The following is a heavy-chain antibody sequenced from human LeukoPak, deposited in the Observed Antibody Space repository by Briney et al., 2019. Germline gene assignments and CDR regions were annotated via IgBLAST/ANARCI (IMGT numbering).Heavy chain of an antibody. CDR3: ARLYCSSTSCYKGLDY. J-gene: IGHJ4*02. Sequence: PSETLSLTCTVSGGSISSYYWSWIRQPAGKGLEWIGYIYYSGSTNYNPSLKSRVTISVDTSKNQFSLKLSSVTAADTAVYYCARLYCSSTSCYKGLDYWGQGTLVTVSS. V-gene: IGHV4-59*01. CDR2: IYYSGST. CDR1: GGSISSYY. D-gene: IGHD2-2*02.